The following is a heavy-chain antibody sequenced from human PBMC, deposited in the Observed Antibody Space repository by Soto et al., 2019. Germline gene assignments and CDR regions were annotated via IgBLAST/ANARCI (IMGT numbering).Heavy chain of an antibody. J-gene: IGHJ4*02. CDR1: GVSIISGGYS. Sequence: SETLSLTCAVSGVSIISGGYSWSWIRQPPGKGLEWIGYIYHSGSTYYNPSLKSRVTISVDRSKNQFSLKLSSVTAADTAVYYCARVPGLWGQGTLVTVAS. CDR3: ARVPGL. V-gene: IGHV4-30-2*01. CDR2: IYHSGST.